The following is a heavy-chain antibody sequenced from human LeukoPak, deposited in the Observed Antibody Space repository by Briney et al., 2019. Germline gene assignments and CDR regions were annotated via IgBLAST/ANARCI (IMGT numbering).Heavy chain of an antibody. CDR1: GDTVSNTRSA. CDR3: ARVNSWTEEPDTGFDY. CDR2: TYYRSKWYT. Sequence: SQTLSLTCAISGDTVSNTRSAWNWIRQSPSRGLEWLGRTYYRSKWYTDYADSVKSRITINPDTSKNQFSLHLNSVTPEDTAVYYCARVNSWTEEPDTGFDYWGQGTLVTVSS. V-gene: IGHV6-1*01. D-gene: IGHD1-14*01. J-gene: IGHJ4*02.